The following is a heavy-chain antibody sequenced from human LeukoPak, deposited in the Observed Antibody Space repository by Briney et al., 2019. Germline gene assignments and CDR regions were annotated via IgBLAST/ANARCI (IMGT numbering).Heavy chain of an antibody. CDR3: AKDDDWGRYKH. CDR2: ISPSGGIT. D-gene: IGHD3-16*01. J-gene: IGHJ1*01. V-gene: IGHV3-23*01. CDR1: GFTFSSYA. Sequence: GGSLRLSCAASGFTFSSYAMSWVRQAPGKGLEWVSGISPSGGITYYTDSVKGRFTISRDNSKNTQSLQMNSLRAEDTAVYYCAKDDDWGRYKHWGQGTLVTVSS.